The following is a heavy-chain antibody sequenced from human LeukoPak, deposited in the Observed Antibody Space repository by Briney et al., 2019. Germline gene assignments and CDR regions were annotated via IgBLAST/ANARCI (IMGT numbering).Heavy chain of an antibody. J-gene: IGHJ5*02. CDR1: GGSISSSSYY. CDR3: ARHRGYCSSTSCYASWFDP. CDR2: IYYSGST. V-gene: IGHV4-39*01. D-gene: IGHD2-2*01. Sequence: PSETLSLTCTVSGGSISSSSYYWGWIRQPPGKGLEWIGSIYYSGSTYYNPSLKSRVTISVDTSKNQFSLKLSSVTAADTAVYYCARHRGYCSSTSCYASWFDPWGQGTLVTVSS.